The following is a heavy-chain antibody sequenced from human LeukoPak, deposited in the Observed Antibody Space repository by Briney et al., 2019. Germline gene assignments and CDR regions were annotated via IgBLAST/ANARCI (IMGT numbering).Heavy chain of an antibody. J-gene: IGHJ6*04. CDR2: IIPIFGTA. V-gene: IGHV1-69*01. D-gene: IGHD6-19*01. CDR3: ARDPDPESYSSGWFGVSGMDV. CDR1: GGTFSSYA. Sequence: ASVKVSCKASGGTFSSYAISWVRQAPGQGLEWMGGIIPIFGTANYAQKFRGRVTITADESTSTAYMELSSLRSEDTAVYYCARDPDPESYSSGWFGVSGMDVWGKGTTVTVSS.